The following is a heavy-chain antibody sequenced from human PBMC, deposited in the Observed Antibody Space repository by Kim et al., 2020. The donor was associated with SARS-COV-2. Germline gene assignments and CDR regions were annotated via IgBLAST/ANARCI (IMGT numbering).Heavy chain of an antibody. CDR3: ATVRDRGRPDY. CDR2: VYYSGSP. CDR1: GDSSSVYY. J-gene: IGHJ4*02. Sequence: SETLSLTCTVSGDSSSVYYWSWIRQPPGKGLEWIAYVYYSGSPKYNPSLKSRFTMSADTSKKQFSLSLSSVTAAEPAVYSCATVRDRGRPDYWGQGIQVT. V-gene: IGHV4-59*01. D-gene: IGHD2-15*01.